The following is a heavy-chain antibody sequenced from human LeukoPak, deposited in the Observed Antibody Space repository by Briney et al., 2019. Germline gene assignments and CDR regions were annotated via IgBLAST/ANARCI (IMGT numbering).Heavy chain of an antibody. V-gene: IGHV3-23*01. D-gene: IGHD6-19*01. CDR2: ISGSAGST. CDR3: AKSTSGWYDFDY. CDR1: GFTFSSYA. J-gene: IGHJ4*02. Sequence: GGSLRLSCAASGFTFSSYAMNWVRQAPGKGLEWVSGISGSAGSTYYADSVEGRFTISRDNSKNTLSLQMNSLRAEDTAVYYCAKSTSGWYDFDYWGRGTLVTVSS.